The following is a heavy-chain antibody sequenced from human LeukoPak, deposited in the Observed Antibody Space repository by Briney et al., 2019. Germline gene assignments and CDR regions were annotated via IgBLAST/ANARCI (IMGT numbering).Heavy chain of an antibody. CDR1: GGSISSYY. V-gene: IGHV4-4*07. Sequence: SETLSLTCTVSGGSISSYYWSWIRQPAGKGREWIGRIYTSGSTNYNPSLKSRVTMSVDTSKNQFSLKLKSVTASDTAVYYCARHYVFVSGGSSFDYWGLGILVIVSS. D-gene: IGHD3-3*01. CDR2: IYTSGST. J-gene: IGHJ4*02. CDR3: ARHYVFVSGGSSFDY.